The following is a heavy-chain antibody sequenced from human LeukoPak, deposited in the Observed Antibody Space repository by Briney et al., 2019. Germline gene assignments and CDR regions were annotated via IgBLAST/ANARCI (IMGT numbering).Heavy chain of an antibody. CDR1: GFTFDDYA. D-gene: IGHD3-10*01. CDR3: AKGMGTMVRGVINY. J-gene: IGHJ4*02. CDR2: ISWNSGNI. Sequence: GGSLRLSCAASGFTFDDYAMHWVRQAPGKGLEWVSGISWNSGNIGYADSVKGRFTISRDNAKNSLYLQMNSLRAEDTALYYCAKGMGTMVRGVINYWGQGTLVTVSS. V-gene: IGHV3-9*01.